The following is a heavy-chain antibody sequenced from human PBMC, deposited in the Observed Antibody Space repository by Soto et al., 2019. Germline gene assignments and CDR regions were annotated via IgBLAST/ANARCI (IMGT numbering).Heavy chain of an antibody. CDR3: AKSLWDTSGWKTDY. J-gene: IGHJ4*02. CDR2: IYYSGSI. CDR1: GGSISSLY. Sequence: PSETLPLTCTVSGGSISSLYWSWIRQPPGKGLEWIGYIYYSGSINYNPSLKSRVTISVDPSKNQFSLRLSSVTAADTAVYYCAKSLWDTSGWKTDYWGQGTLVTVSS. V-gene: IGHV4-59*01. D-gene: IGHD6-19*01.